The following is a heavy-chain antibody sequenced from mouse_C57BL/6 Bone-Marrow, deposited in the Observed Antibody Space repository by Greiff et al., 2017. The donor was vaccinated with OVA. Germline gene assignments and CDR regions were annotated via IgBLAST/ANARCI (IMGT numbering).Heavy chain of an antibody. D-gene: IGHD1-1*01. CDR1: GYTFTSYG. CDR3: ARGMYYGSSWYFDY. J-gene: IGHJ2*01. CDR2: IYPRSGNT. V-gene: IGHV1-81*01. Sequence: LVESGAELARPGASVKLSCKASGYTFTSYGISWVKQRTGQGLEWIGEIYPRSGNTYYNEKFKGKATLTADKSSSTAYMELRSLTSEDSAVYFCARGMYYGSSWYFDYWGQGTTLTVSS.